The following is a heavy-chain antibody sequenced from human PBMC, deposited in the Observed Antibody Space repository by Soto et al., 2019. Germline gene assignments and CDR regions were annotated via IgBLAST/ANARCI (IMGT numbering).Heavy chain of an antibody. CDR3: EREWGSGSYLY. V-gene: IGHV1-18*01. D-gene: IGHD1-26*01. J-gene: IGHJ4*02. CDR2: ISAYNGNT. CDR1: GYTFTSYG. Sequence: QVQLVQSGAEVKKPGASVKVSCKASGYTFTSYGISCLRQAPGQGLEWMGWISAYNGNTNYAQQVQGRVPMTTDTSTSTAYMELRSLRSVDTAVYYCEREWGSGSYLYWGQGTLVTVSS.